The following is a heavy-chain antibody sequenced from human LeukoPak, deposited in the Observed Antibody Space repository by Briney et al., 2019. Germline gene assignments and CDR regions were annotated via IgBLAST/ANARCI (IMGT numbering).Heavy chain of an antibody. J-gene: IGHJ4*02. CDR1: GGSISSSSYH. D-gene: IGHD3-10*01. Sequence: SETLSLTCTVSGGSISSSSYHWGWIRQPPGKGLEWIGSIYYSGSTYYNPSLKSRVTISVGTSKNQFSLKLSPVTAADTAVYYCARRNYGSGSFPLDYWGQGTLVTVSS. CDR3: ARRNYGSGSFPLDY. V-gene: IGHV4-39*01. CDR2: IYYSGST.